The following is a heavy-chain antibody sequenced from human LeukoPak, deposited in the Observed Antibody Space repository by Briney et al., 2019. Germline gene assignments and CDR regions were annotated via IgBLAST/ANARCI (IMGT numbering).Heavy chain of an antibody. Sequence: SQTLSLTCSVSGGSISSGDYYWSWIRQPPGKGLEWIGEIYHSGSTNYNPSLKSRVTISVDKSKNQFSLKLSSVTAADTAVYYCARALYYYGSGSYIFDYWGQGTLVTVSS. CDR2: IYHSGST. CDR3: ARALYYYGSGSYIFDY. J-gene: IGHJ4*02. D-gene: IGHD3-10*01. CDR1: GGSISSGDYY. V-gene: IGHV4-30-2*01.